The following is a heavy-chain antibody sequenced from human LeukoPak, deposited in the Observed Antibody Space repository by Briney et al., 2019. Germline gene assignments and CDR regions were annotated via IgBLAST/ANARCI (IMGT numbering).Heavy chain of an antibody. CDR1: GFTFSSYG. J-gene: IGHJ4*02. CDR3: AKLPSYYDILTGNNY. V-gene: IGHV3-23*01. CDR2: ISGSGGST. D-gene: IGHD3-9*01. Sequence: GGSLRLSCAASGFTFSSYGMSWVRQAPGKGLEWVSAISGSGGSTYYADSVKGRFTISRDNSKNTLYLQMNSLRAEDTAVYYCAKLPSYYDILTGNNYWGQGTLVTVSS.